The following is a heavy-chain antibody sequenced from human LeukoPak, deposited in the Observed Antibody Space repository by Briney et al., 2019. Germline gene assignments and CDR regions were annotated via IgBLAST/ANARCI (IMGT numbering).Heavy chain of an antibody. D-gene: IGHD6-19*01. Sequence: PGGSLRLSCAASGFTFSSYWMHWVRQAPGKGLVWVSRINTDGSSTSYADSVKGRFTISRDNAKNTLYLQMNSLRAEDTAVYYCSRDARHKYSSGTEYLQHLGQGTPVNGSS. CDR3: SRDARHKYSSGTEYLQH. CDR1: GFTFSSYW. J-gene: IGHJ1*01. CDR2: INTDGSST. V-gene: IGHV3-74*01.